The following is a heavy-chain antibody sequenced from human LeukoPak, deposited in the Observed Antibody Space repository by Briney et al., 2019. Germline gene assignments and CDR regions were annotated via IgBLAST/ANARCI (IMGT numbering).Heavy chain of an antibody. CDR1: GFTFSSYW. D-gene: IGHD3-10*01. CDR3: ARVSGFGELLPYYYYGMDV. J-gene: IGHJ6*02. CDR2: IKQDGSEK. V-gene: IGHV3-7*01. Sequence: GGSLRLSCAASGFTFSSYWMSWVRQAPGKGLELVANIKQDGSEKYYVDSVKGRFTISRDNAKNSLYLQMNSLRAEDTAVYYCARVSGFGELLPYYYYGMDVWGQGTAVTVSS.